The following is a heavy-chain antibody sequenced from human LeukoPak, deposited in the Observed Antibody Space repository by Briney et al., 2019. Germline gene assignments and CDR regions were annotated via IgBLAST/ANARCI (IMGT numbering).Heavy chain of an antibody. CDR1: GYSFTSYG. V-gene: IGHV1-18*01. Sequence: GASVKVSCRASGYSFTSYGISWVRQAPGQGLEWMGWISAYNGNTNYAQKFQGRVTITADESTSTAYMELSSLRSEDTAVYYCARAHTVRYCSGGSCYLGPIDYWGQGTLVTVSS. J-gene: IGHJ4*02. D-gene: IGHD2-15*01. CDR2: ISAYNGNT. CDR3: ARAHTVRYCSGGSCYLGPIDY.